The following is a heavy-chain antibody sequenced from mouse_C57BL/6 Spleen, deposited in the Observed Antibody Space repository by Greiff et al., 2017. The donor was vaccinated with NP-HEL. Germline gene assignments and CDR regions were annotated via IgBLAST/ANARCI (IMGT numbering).Heavy chain of an antibody. D-gene: IGHD1-1*01. CDR1: GYTFTSYW. V-gene: IGHV1-64*01. Sequence: QVQLQQPGAELVKPGASVKLSCKASGYTFTSYWMHWVKQRPGQGLEWIGMIHPNSGSTNYNEKFKSKATLTVDKSSSTAYMQLSSLTSEDSAVYYCARYGSSQSRYWYVDVWGTGTTVTVSS. CDR3: ARYGSSQSRYWYVDV. CDR2: IHPNSGST. J-gene: IGHJ1*03.